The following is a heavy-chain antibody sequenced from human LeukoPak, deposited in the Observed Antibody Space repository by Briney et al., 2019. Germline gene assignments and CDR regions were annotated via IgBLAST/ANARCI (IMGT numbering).Heavy chain of an antibody. Sequence: PGGSLRLSCAASGFTFSSYGMHWVRQAPGKGLEWVAVISYDGSNKYYADSVKGRFTISRGNSKNTLYLQMNSLRAEDTAVYYCAKGTNYYDSSGYYRLDAFDIWGQGTMVTVSS. V-gene: IGHV3-30*18. CDR2: ISYDGSNK. D-gene: IGHD3-22*01. CDR1: GFTFSSYG. J-gene: IGHJ3*02. CDR3: AKGTNYYDSSGYYRLDAFDI.